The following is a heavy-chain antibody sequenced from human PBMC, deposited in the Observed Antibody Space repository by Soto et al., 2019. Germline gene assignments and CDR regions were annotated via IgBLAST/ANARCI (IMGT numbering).Heavy chain of an antibody. CDR2: INPNSGGT. D-gene: IGHD3-22*01. Sequence: ATVKVSCKASGYTFTGYYMHWVRQVPGQGLEWMGWINPNSGGTNYAQKFQGRVTMTRDTSISTAYMELSRLRSDDTAVYYCARVSYYYDSIGKNYFDYWGQGPLVTVSS. V-gene: IGHV1-2*02. CDR3: ARVSYYYDSIGKNYFDY. CDR1: GYTFTGYY. J-gene: IGHJ4*02.